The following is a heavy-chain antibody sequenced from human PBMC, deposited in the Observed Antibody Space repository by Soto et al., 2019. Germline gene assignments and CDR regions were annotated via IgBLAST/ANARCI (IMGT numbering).Heavy chain of an antibody. J-gene: IGHJ4*03. CDR2: ISSDGSNT. CDR3: AKDKGVRYFDY. Sequence: QVQLVDSGGGVVQPGRSLRLSCAVSGLTFSNHGMHWVRQASGKGLEWVTFISSDGSNTYYADSVKGRFTISRDSSKNTLYLQMNSLRPEDTAVYYCAKDKGVRYFDYWGQGTRVTVSS. V-gene: IGHV3-30*18. D-gene: IGHD3-10*01. CDR1: GLTFSNHG.